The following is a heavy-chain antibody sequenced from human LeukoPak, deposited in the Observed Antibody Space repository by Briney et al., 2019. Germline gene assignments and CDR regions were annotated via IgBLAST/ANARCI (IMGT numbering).Heavy chain of an antibody. CDR1: RFTFSNYA. J-gene: IGHJ4*02. CDR3: AKDLRGGSYYFDY. Sequence: PGGSLRLSCAASRFTFSNYAMTWVRQAPGKGLEWVSAISAGGGSTNYADSVKGRFTISRDNSKNTLYLQMNNLRVEDTAVYYCAKDLRGGSYYFDYWGQGTLVTVSS. CDR2: ISAGGGST. V-gene: IGHV3-23*01. D-gene: IGHD2-15*01.